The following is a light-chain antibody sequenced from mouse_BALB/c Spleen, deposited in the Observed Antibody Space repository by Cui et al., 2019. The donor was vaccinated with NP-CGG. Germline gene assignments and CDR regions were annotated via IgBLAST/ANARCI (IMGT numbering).Light chain of an antibody. CDR1: TGAVTTSNY. Sequence: QAGVRQESSLTTSPGETVTLTCRSSTGAVTTSNYANWVQEKPDHLFTGLIGGTNNRAPGVPARFSGSLIGDKAALTITGAQTEDETIYFCALWYSNHWVFGGGTKLTVL. J-gene: IGLJ1*01. V-gene: IGLV1*01. CDR3: ALWYSNHWV. CDR2: GTN.